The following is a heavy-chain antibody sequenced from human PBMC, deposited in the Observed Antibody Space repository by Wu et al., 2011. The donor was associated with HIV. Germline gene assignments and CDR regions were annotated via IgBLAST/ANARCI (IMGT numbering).Heavy chain of an antibody. D-gene: IGHD2-15*01. CDR1: GDTFSSFA. Sequence: QVQLMQSGADVKKPGSSVKISCGASGGASGDTFSSFAFSWVRQAPGQGLEWLGAILPVLHSTKYADNFEDRITIYTDAVTKTVNMELSSLRSEDTAVYYCVRGYCSRDNCYLPFVLFLVYSWGQGTNGHRLF. CDR3: VRGYCSRDNCYLPFVLFLVYS. CDR2: ILPVLHST. J-gene: IGHJ3*01. V-gene: IGHV1-69*05.